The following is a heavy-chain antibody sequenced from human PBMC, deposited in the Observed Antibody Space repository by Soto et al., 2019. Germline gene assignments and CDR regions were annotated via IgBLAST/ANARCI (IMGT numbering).Heavy chain of an antibody. CDR1: GDSIRSSSY. CDR3: ARHKSPYPNYFDY. CDR2: IYSTGNT. J-gene: IGHJ4*02. V-gene: IGHV4-38-2*02. Sequence: SETLSLTSTVSGDSIRSSSYWGWIRQPPGKGLEWIGSIYSTGNTYYNPSLNSQVTISVDTSKNQFSLKLSSVTAADTAVYYCARHKSPYPNYFDYWGQGTLVTVSS. D-gene: IGHD2-2*01.